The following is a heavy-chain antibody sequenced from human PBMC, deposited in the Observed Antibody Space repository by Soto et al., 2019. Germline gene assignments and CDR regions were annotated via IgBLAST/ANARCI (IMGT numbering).Heavy chain of an antibody. CDR2: IYYSGST. CDR3: ARGSYYDFWSGYWPRIDNWFDP. J-gene: IGHJ5*02. V-gene: IGHV4-59*01. Sequence: SETLSLTCTVSGGSISSYYWSWIRQPPGKGLEWIGYIYYSGSTNYNPSLKSRVTISVDTSKNQFSLKLSSVTAADTAVYYCARGSYYDFWSGYWPRIDNWFDPWGQGTLVTVSS. D-gene: IGHD3-3*01. CDR1: GGSISSYY.